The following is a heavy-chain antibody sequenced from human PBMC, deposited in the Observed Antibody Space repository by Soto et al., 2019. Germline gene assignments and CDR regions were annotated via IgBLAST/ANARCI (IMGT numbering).Heavy chain of an antibody. Sequence: GGSPRLSCAATGFSLAGYALTWVRQAPGKGLEWLSAVSGGGASTYYADSVRGRFSISRDVSGNMIYLQLNRLTAGDTATYYCAKTQTFNGYYGGFDAWGQGTRVTVSS. CDR2: VSGGGAST. V-gene: IGHV3-23*01. CDR3: AKTQTFNGYYGGFDA. CDR1: GFSLAGYA. D-gene: IGHD3-3*01. J-gene: IGHJ4*02.